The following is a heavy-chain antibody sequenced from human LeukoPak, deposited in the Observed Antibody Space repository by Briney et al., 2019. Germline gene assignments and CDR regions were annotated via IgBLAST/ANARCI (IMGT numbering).Heavy chain of an antibody. V-gene: IGHV3-48*03. D-gene: IGHD3-22*01. J-gene: IGHJ4*02. CDR2: ISSSGSTI. CDR1: GFTFSSYE. CDR3: ARGFDYCDSSGYNY. Sequence: GGSLRLSCAASGFTFSSYEMNWVRQAPGKGLEWVSYISSSGSTIYYADSVKGRFIISRDNAKNSLYLQMNSLRAEDTAVYYCARGFDYCDSSGYNYWGQGTLVTVSS.